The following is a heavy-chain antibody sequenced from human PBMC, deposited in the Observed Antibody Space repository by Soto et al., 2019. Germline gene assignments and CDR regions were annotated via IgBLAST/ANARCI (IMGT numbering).Heavy chain of an antibody. V-gene: IGHV3-21*01. J-gene: IGHJ4*02. CDR3: ARESEDLTSNFDY. CDR1: GFTFTRYS. Sequence: GGSLRLSCAASGFTFTRYSMNWVRQAPGKGLEWVSSISSTTNYVYYADSMKGRFTVSRDNAKNSVYLEMNSLSAEDTALYYCARESEDLTSNFDYWGQGTLVTVS. CDR2: ISSTTNYV.